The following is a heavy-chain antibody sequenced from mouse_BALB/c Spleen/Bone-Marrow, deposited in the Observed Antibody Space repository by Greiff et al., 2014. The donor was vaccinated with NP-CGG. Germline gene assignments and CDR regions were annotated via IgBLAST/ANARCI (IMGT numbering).Heavy chain of an antibody. J-gene: IGHJ4*01. CDR3: ARQITSVDCAMDY. D-gene: IGHD1-1*01. V-gene: IGHV1-7*01. Sequence: QVQLKESGAELAKPGASVKMSCKASGYTFTSYWMHWVKQRPGQGLEWIGYINPSTGYTEYNQKVKAKATLTADKSSSTAYMQLISLTSEDSAVYYCARQITSVDCAMDYWGPGTSVTVSS. CDR1: GYTFTSYW. CDR2: INPSTGYT.